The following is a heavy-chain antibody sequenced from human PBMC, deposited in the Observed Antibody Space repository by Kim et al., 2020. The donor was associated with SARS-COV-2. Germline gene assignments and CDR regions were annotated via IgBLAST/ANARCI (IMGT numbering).Heavy chain of an antibody. D-gene: IGHD3-22*01. V-gene: IGHV3-30-3*01. J-gene: IGHJ6*01. CDR1: GLNLDSSA. CDR2: ISYDGRNN. CDR3: ARGNYHESVGLSDYYNG. Sequence: GGSLRLSCAXSGLNLDSSAVNWVRQAPGKGLEWVAVISYDGRNNEYADSVKGRFTVSRDNSKNTLYLQMNSLRVEDTAVDYCARGNYHESVGLSDYYNG.